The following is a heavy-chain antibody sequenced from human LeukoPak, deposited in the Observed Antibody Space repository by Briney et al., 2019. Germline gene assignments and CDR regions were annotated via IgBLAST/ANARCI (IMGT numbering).Heavy chain of an antibody. V-gene: IGHV3-15*01. J-gene: IGHJ3*02. CDR1: GFTFSNAW. Sequence: GGSLRLSCAASGFTFSNAWMSWVRQAPGKGLEWVGRIKSKTDGGTTDYAAPVKGRFTISRDDSKNTLYLQMNSPKTEDTAVYCCTTGKSYDFWSGYPVRDAFDIWGQGTMVTVSS. CDR3: TTGKSYDFWSGYPVRDAFDI. D-gene: IGHD3-3*01. CDR2: IKSKTDGGTT.